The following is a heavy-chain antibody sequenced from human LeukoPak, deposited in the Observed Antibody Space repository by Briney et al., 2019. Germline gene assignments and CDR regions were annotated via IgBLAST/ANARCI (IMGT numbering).Heavy chain of an antibody. J-gene: IGHJ4*02. CDR3: ASIVGADPFDY. V-gene: IGHV3-30-3*01. CDR2: ISYDGSNK. D-gene: IGHD1-26*01. CDR1: GVTFSSYA. Sequence: GGSLRLSCAASGVTFSSYAMHWVRQAPGKGLEWVAVISYDGSNKYYADSVKGRFTISRDNSKNTLYLQMNSLRAEDTAVYYCASIVGADPFDYWGQGTLVTVSS.